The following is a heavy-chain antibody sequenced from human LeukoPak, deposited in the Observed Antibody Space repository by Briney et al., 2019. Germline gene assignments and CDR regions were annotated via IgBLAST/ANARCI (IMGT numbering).Heavy chain of an antibody. J-gene: IGHJ5*02. CDR1: GFTFGSYG. Sequence: PGGSLRLSCAASGFTFGSYGMHWVRQAPGKGLEWVAVIWSDGSKQSYADSVKGRLIISRDNSKSMLYLQMDSLRVEDTAVYYCARDRSSTSWFDPWGQGTLVTVSS. CDR2: IWSDGSKQ. D-gene: IGHD2-2*01. CDR3: ARDRSSTSWFDP. V-gene: IGHV3-33*01.